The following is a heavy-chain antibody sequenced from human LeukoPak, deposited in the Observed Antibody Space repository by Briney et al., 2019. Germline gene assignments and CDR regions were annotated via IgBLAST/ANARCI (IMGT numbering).Heavy chain of an antibody. CDR3: ARDSICSSTSCFDY. V-gene: IGHV3-30*04. D-gene: IGHD2-2*01. CDR1: GFTFSSYA. CDR2: ISYDGSNK. J-gene: IGHJ4*02. Sequence: GGSLRLSCAASGFTFSSYAMHWVRQAPGKGLEWGAVISYDGSNKYYADSVKGRFTISRDNSKNTLYLQMNSLRAEDTAVYYCARDSICSSTSCFDYWGQGTLVTVSS.